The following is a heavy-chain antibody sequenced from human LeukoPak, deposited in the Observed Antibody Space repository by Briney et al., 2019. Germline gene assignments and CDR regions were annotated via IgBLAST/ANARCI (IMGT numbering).Heavy chain of an antibody. CDR3: ATDGEGGTNFGY. CDR2: FDPEDGET. Sequence: ASVKVSCKVSGYTLTELSMHWVRQAPGKGLEWMGGFDPEDGETIYAQKFQGRVTMTEDTSTDTAYMELSSLRSEDTAVYYCATDGEGGTNFGYWGQGTLVTVSS. D-gene: IGHD1-26*01. V-gene: IGHV1-24*01. CDR1: GYTLTELS. J-gene: IGHJ4*02.